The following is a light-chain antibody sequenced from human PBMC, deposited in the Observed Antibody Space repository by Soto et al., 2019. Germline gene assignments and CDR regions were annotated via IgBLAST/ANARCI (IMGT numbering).Light chain of an antibody. CDR3: QQRANWLT. CDR2: DAS. J-gene: IGKJ4*01. Sequence: EIVLTQSPATLSLSPGERVTLSCRASQSIGRYLAWYQHKPGQAPRLLIYDASNRATGIPARFSGSGSGTDFTLTISILEPEDFADYYCQQRANWLTFGGGTKVEIK. V-gene: IGKV3-11*01. CDR1: QSIGRY.